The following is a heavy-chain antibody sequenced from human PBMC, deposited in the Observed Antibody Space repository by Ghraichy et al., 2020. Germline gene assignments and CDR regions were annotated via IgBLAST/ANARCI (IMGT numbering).Heavy chain of an antibody. CDR2: ISAYNGDT. Sequence: ASVKVSCKASGYTFTSYGISWVRQAPGQGLEWMGWISAYNGDTNYAQKLQGRVTMTTDTSTSTAYMELRSLRSDDTAVYYCARDAFGVAPYYFDYWGQGTLVTVSS. V-gene: IGHV1-18*01. CDR3: ARDAFGVAPYYFDY. J-gene: IGHJ4*02. CDR1: GYTFTSYG. D-gene: IGHD3-3*01.